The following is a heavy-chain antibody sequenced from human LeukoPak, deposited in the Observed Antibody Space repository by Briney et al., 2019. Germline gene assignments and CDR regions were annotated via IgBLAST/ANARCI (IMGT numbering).Heavy chain of an antibody. Sequence: GGSLRLSCAASGFTFSSYSMNWVRQAPGKGLEWVSSISSSSSYIYYADSVKGRFTISRDNAKNSLYLQMNSLRAEDTAVYYCAREGIAAAPRAFDIWGQGTMVTVSS. CDR2: ISSSSSYI. J-gene: IGHJ3*02. V-gene: IGHV3-21*01. CDR1: GFTFSSYS. D-gene: IGHD6-13*01. CDR3: AREGIAAAPRAFDI.